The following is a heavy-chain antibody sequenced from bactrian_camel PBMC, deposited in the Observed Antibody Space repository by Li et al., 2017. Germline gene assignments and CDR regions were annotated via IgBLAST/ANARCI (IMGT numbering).Heavy chain of an antibody. Sequence: HVQLVESGGGSVQTGGSLRLSCAASGSTYSINCIGWFRQAPGKEREFVSTIDSDGSTNYADSVKGRFTTSRDSAKNTLYLQMNSLKSEDTAVYYCATATQDNAEGLECADFGYWGQGTQVTVS. CDR2: IDSDGST. V-gene: IGHV3S53*01. CDR1: GSTYSINC. CDR3: ATATQDNAEGLECADFGY. D-gene: IGHD4*01. J-gene: IGHJ6*01.